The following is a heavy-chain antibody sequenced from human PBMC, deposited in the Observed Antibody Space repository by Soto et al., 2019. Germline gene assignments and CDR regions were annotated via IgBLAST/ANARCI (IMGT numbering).Heavy chain of an antibody. CDR3: ARHISGYRYGPPYYYYGMDV. CDR1: GYSFSSYL. J-gene: IGHJ6*02. CDR2: IYPGDSDT. D-gene: IGHD5-18*01. V-gene: IGHV5-51*01. Sequence: GESGKVSXGGSGYSFSSYLIGWVRQRTGKGREWMGIIYPGDSDTRYSPSFQGQVTISADKSISTAYLQWSSLKASDTAMYYCARHISGYRYGPPYYYYGMDVWGQGTTVTVSS.